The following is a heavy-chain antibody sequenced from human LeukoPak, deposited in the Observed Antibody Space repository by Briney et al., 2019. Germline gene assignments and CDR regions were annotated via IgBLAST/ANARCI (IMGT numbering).Heavy chain of an antibody. D-gene: IGHD3-10*02. CDR3: AKASNYFPDLVWAFDF. V-gene: IGHV3-9*01. CDR2: ISWKSDNI. Sequence: GGSLRLSCAASGFTFDDYAMHWVRQAPGKGLEWVAGISWKSDNIGYADSVKGRFTISKDNAKNPLYLQMNNLGPEDTALYYCAKASNYFPDLVWAFDFWGQGTMVTVSS. CDR1: GFTFDDYA. J-gene: IGHJ3*01.